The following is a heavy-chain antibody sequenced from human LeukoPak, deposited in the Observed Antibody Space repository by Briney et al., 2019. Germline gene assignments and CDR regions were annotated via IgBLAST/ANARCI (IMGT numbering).Heavy chain of an antibody. J-gene: IGHJ4*02. CDR1: GGSLSSSSYY. CDR3: AAPYYYDSSGLGY. D-gene: IGHD3-22*01. CDR2: IYYSGST. Sequence: PSETLSLTCTVSGGSLSSSSYYWGWIRQPPGKGLEWLGSIYYSGSTYYNPSLKSRATISVDTSKNQFSLKLSSVPAADTAVYYCAAPYYYDSSGLGYWGQGTLVTVSS. V-gene: IGHV4-39*07.